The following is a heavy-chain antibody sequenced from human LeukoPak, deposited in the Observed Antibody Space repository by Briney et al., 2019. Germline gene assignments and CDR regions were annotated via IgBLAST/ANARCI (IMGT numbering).Heavy chain of an antibody. J-gene: IGHJ4*02. D-gene: IGHD6-13*01. CDR3: ATTPYSSSWYSAKYYFDY. Sequence: GGSLRLSCAASGFTFSNYAMHWVRQAPGKGLEWVALISYDGSSKYYADSVKGRFTISRDNSKNTLYLQMNSLGPDDTAVYYCATTPYSSSWYSAKYYFDYWGQGTLVTVSS. V-gene: IGHV3-30-3*01. CDR1: GFTFSNYA. CDR2: ISYDGSSK.